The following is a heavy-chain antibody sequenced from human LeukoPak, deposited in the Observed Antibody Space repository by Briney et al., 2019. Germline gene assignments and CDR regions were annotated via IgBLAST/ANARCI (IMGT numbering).Heavy chain of an antibody. J-gene: IGHJ5*02. CDR2: IYHSGST. Sequence: SETLSLTCAVSGGSISSGGYSWSWIRQPPGKGLEWIGYIYHSGSTYYNPSLKSRVTISVDRSKNQFSLKLSSVTAADTAVYYCARQLQPGSWFDPWGQGTLVTVSS. D-gene: IGHD1-1*01. V-gene: IGHV4-30-2*01. CDR1: GGSISSGGYS. CDR3: ARQLQPGSWFDP.